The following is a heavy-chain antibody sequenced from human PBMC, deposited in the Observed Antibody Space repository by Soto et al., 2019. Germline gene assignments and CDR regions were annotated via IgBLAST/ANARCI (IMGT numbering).Heavy chain of an antibody. CDR2: IYYSGST. V-gene: IGHV4-39*01. CDR3: AREADIKLLWFGETIHDY. J-gene: IGHJ4*02. D-gene: IGHD3-10*01. CDR1: GGSISSSSYY. Sequence: QLQLQESGPGLVKPSETLSLTCTVSGGSISSSSYYWGWIRQPPGKGLEWIGSIYYSGSTYYNPSLKSRVTISVDTSKNQFSLKLSSVTAADTAVYYCAREADIKLLWFGETIHDYWGQGTLVTVSS.